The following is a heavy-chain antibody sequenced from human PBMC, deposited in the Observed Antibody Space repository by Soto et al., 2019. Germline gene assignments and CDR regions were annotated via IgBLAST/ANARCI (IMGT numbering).Heavy chain of an antibody. CDR1: GGSISSGGYY. J-gene: IGHJ4*02. D-gene: IGHD6-13*01. V-gene: IGHV4-31*03. CDR3: ARGRIAAAGTFDY. Sequence: QVQLQESGPGLVKPSQTLSLTCTVSGGSISSGGYYWSWIRQHPGKGLEWIGYIYYSGSTYYNPSLQRRVTISVDTSKNQFSRKLSSVTAADTAVYYCARGRIAAAGTFDYWGQGTLVTVSS. CDR2: IYYSGST.